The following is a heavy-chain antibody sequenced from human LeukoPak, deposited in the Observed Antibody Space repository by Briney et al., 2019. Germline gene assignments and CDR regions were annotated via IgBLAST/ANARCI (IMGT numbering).Heavy chain of an antibody. V-gene: IGHV3-33*01. J-gene: IGHJ4*02. CDR2: IAYDGSRA. Sequence: PGGSLRLSCAGSGFTFGGYGVHWFRQTPGKGLEWVAVIAYDGSRAFYADSVKGRFTISRDNSKNTMSVQMDDLRAEDTAVYYCTRYNNDHLDYWGQGTLVTVSS. CDR1: GFTFGGYG. D-gene: IGHD1-14*01. CDR3: TRYNNDHLDY.